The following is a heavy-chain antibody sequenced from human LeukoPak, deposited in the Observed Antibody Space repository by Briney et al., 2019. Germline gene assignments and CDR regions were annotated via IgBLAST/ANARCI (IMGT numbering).Heavy chain of an antibody. D-gene: IGHD3-16*02. CDR3: ARGHRDYVWGSYRPGGWFDP. J-gene: IGHJ5*02. Sequence: SETLSLTCAVYGGSFSGYYWSWIRQPPGKGLEWIGEINHSGSTNYNPPLKSRVTISVDTSKNQFSLKLSSVTAADTAVYYCARGHRDYVWGSYRPGGWFDPWGQGTLVTVSS. CDR2: INHSGST. V-gene: IGHV4-34*01. CDR1: GGSFSGYY.